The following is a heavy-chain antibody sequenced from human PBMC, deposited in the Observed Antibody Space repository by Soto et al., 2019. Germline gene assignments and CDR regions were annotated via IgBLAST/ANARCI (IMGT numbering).Heavy chain of an antibody. CDR1: GFTFSSYS. D-gene: IGHD2-15*01. CDR2: ISSSSSYI. Sequence: GGSLRLSCAASGFTFSSYSMNWVRQAPGKGLEWVSSISSSSSYIYYADSVKGRFTISRDNAKNSLYLQMNSLRAEDTAVYYCARYCSGGRCLRTNDAFDIWGQGTMVTVSS. V-gene: IGHV3-21*01. CDR3: ARYCSGGRCLRTNDAFDI. J-gene: IGHJ3*02.